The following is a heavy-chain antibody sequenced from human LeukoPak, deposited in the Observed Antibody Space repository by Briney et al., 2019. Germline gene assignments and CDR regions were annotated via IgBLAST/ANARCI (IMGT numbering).Heavy chain of an antibody. D-gene: IGHD4-17*01. J-gene: IGHJ4*02. Sequence: PGGSLRLSCAASGFTFSIYSMYWVRQAPGKGLEWVSSISSSSSYIYYADSVKGRFTIPRDNAKNSLYLQMDSLRAEDTAVYYCARNGDRPTYYFDYWGQGTLVTVSS. V-gene: IGHV3-21*01. CDR2: ISSSSSYI. CDR3: ARNGDRPTYYFDY. CDR1: GFTFSIYS.